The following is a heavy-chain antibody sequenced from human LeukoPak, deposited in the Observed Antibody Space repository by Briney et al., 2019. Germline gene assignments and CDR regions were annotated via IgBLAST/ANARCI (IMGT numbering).Heavy chain of an antibody. V-gene: IGHV3-30-3*01. J-gene: IGHJ4*02. CDR3: AKDYYDTSGYYNRFDY. CDR1: GFTFSSYA. Sequence: GGSLRLSCAASGFTFSSYAMHWVRQAPGKALEWVAHMSYDGSNKYYADSVKGRFTISRDNSKNTLYLQMNSLRAEDTAVYYCAKDYYDTSGYYNRFDYWGQGTLVTVSS. D-gene: IGHD3-22*01. CDR2: MSYDGSNK.